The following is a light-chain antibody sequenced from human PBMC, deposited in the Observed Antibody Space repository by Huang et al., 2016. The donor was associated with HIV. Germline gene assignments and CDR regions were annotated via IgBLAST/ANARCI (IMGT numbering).Light chain of an antibody. V-gene: IGKV3-20*01. CDR3: QQYGGSPPFT. J-gene: IGKJ3*01. CDR2: GAY. CDR1: QSLGNNS. Sequence: EIVLTQSPGTLSLSPGERATLSCRASQSLGNNSLAGYHQKPGQAPRLLIYGAYNRATGIADRCSGSGSGTNVTLTISRLHPEDFAVYYCQQYGGSPPFTFGPGTKVDV.